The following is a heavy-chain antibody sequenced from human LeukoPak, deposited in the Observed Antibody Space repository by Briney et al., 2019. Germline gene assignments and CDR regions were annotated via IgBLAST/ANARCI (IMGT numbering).Heavy chain of an antibody. Sequence: SETLSLTCTVSGYSINSGYYWSWIRQPPGKGLEWIGYIYHSGSTYYNPSLKSRVTISVDRSKNQFSLKLSSVTAADTAVYYCARDRGMATIPYWGQGTLVTVSS. CDR2: IYHSGST. CDR3: ARDRGMATIPY. J-gene: IGHJ4*02. V-gene: IGHV4-38-2*02. CDR1: GYSINSGYY. D-gene: IGHD5-24*01.